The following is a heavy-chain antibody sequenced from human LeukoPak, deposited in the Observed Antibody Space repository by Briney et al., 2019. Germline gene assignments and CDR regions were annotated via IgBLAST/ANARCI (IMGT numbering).Heavy chain of an antibody. Sequence: ASVKVSCKASGGTFSSYAISWVRQAPGQGLEWMGGIIPIFGTANYAQKFQGRVTITTDESTSTAYMELSSLRSEDTAVYYCARAQYCSSTSCLYGNYWYFDLWGRGTLVTVSS. CDR3: ARAQYCSSTSCLYGNYWYFDL. CDR1: GGTFSSYA. J-gene: IGHJ2*01. CDR2: IIPIFGTA. D-gene: IGHD2-2*01. V-gene: IGHV1-69*05.